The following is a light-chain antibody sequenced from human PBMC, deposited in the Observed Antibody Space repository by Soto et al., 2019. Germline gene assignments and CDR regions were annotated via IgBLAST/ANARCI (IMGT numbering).Light chain of an antibody. CDR3: QQYNNWPLSIT. J-gene: IGKJ5*01. V-gene: IGKV3-15*01. CDR1: QSVSSN. Sequence: EIVMTQSPATLSVSPGERATLSCRASQSVSSNLAWYQQKPGQAPRLLIYGASTRATGIPARFSGSGSGTEFTFTISSLQSEDFAVYYCQQYNNWPLSITFGQGTRLEIK. CDR2: GAS.